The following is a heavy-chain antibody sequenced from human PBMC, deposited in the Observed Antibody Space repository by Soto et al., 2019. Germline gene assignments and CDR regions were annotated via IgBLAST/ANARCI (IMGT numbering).Heavy chain of an antibody. CDR1: GGTFSSYS. CDR2: IIPILDIA. J-gene: IGHJ4*02. Sequence: QVQLVQSGAEVKKPGSSVKVSCKASGGTFSSYSITWVRQAPGQGLEWMGGIIPILDIANYAPKFQGRVTITADKYRSTAYMELSSLRSEDTAVYYCARDDSGGYYKAYWGQGTLVTVSS. CDR3: ARDDSGGYYKAY. V-gene: IGHV1-69*02. D-gene: IGHD1-26*01.